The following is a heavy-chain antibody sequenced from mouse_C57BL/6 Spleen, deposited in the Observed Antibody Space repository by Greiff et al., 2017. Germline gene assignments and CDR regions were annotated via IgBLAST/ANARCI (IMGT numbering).Heavy chain of an antibody. V-gene: IGHV5-17*01. CDR2: ISSGSSTI. D-gene: IGHD2-3*01. Sequence: EVQLVEPGGGLVKPGGSLKLSCAASGFTFSDYGMHWVRQAPEKGLEWVAYISSGSSTIYYADTVKGRFTISRDNAKNTLFLQMTSLRSDDTAMYYCARDDGYYVKDYWGQGTTLTVSS. CDR3: ARDDGYYVKDY. J-gene: IGHJ2*01. CDR1: GFTFSDYG.